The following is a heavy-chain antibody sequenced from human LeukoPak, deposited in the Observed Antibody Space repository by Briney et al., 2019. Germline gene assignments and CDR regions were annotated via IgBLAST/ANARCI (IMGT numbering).Heavy chain of an antibody. J-gene: IGHJ4*02. CDR2: INPNSGGT. CDR1: GDSLTDLS. V-gene: IGHV1-2*02. CDR3: ARVRGVYCSSTSCYFDY. D-gene: IGHD2-2*01. Sequence: ASVKVSCKVSGDSLTDLSMHWVRQAPGQGLEWMGWINPNSGGTNCAQKFQGRVTMTRDTSISTAYMELSRLRSDDTAVYYCARVRGVYCSSTSCYFDYWGQGTLVTVSS.